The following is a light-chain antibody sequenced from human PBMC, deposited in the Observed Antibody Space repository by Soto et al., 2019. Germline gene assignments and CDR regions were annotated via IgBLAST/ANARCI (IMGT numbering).Light chain of an antibody. CDR1: QTLSSNY. CDR3: HHYCGSPPNI. CDR2: DAS. Sequence: EIVLTQSPGTLSLSPGERATLSCRASQTLSSNYLACYQPRTGQAPRLLIYDASGRATGIPDRFSGSGSGTEFTLPISRLEPEDFAVYYCHHYCGSPPNIFGQGTKLEIK. J-gene: IGKJ2*01. V-gene: IGKV3-20*01.